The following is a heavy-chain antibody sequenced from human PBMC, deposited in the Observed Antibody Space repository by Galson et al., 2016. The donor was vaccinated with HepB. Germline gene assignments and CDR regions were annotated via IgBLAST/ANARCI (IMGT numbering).Heavy chain of an antibody. Sequence: SETLSLTCAVSGDSIRIGTWWTWVRQPPGKGLEWIGEIYHSGISHYNPSLKSRVAMSVDKSKNLLSLRLTSVTAADTAVYYFATAHPEARPRSDALCIWGHGTLVTVAS. D-gene: IGHD6-6*01. V-gene: IGHV4-4*02. J-gene: IGHJ3*02. CDR3: ATAHPEARPRSDALCI. CDR1: GDSIRIGTW. CDR2: IYHSGIS.